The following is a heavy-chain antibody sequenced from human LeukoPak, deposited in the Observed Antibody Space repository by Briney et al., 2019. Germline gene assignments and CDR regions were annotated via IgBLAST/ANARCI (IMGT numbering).Heavy chain of an antibody. J-gene: IGHJ4*02. D-gene: IGHD3-22*01. Sequence: PGGSLRLSCAASGFTFSSYWMSWVRQARGKGLEWVANIKQDGSEKYYVDSVKGRFTISRDNAKNSLYLQMNSLRAEDTAVYYCARERKYYYDSSGYYPDYWGQGTLVTVSS. CDR3: ARERKYYYDSSGYYPDY. CDR1: GFTFSSYW. CDR2: IKQDGSEK. V-gene: IGHV3-7*01.